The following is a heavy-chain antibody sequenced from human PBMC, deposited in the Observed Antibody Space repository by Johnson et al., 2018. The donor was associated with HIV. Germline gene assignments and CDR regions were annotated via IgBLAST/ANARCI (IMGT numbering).Heavy chain of an antibody. CDR2: INWNSANI. Sequence: VQLVESGGGVVRPGGSLRLSCAASGFTFDDYGMSWVRQAPGKGLEWVSGINWNSANIDYADSVKGRFTISRDNAKNSLYLQMNSLRAEDTALYYCAKDSGATAWSGAFDIWGQGTMVTVSS. J-gene: IGHJ3*02. V-gene: IGHV3-20*04. CDR1: GFTFDDYG. D-gene: IGHD3-3*01. CDR3: AKDSGATAWSGAFDI.